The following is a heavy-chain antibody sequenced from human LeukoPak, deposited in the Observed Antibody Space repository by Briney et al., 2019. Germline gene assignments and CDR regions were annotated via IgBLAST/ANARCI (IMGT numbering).Heavy chain of an antibody. V-gene: IGHV3-23*01. CDR3: ARDEPTVTTGPPVGS. Sequence: GGSLRLSCAASGFTVSSNYMSWVRQAPGKGLEWVSAISGSGGSTYYADSVKGRFTISRDNAKNTLYLQMHSLRAEDTAVYYCARDEPTVTTGPPVGSWGQGTLVTVSS. J-gene: IGHJ4*02. CDR2: ISGSGGST. CDR1: GFTVSSNY. D-gene: IGHD4-17*01.